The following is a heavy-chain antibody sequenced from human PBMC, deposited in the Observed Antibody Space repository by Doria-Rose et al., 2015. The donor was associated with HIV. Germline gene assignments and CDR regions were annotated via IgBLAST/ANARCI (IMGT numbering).Heavy chain of an antibody. CDR3: AGFRPSRGIYYSLDV. V-gene: IGHV4-4*09. J-gene: IGHJ6*03. CDR2: IYSSGST. D-gene: IGHD3-10*01. CDR1: GGSISSYY. Sequence: VQLQESGPGLVKPAETLSLTCTVSGGSISSYYWNWIRQPPGKGLEWIGYIYSSGSTHYNSSLKSRVTISIDTPKNQFPLKLSSVTAADTAVYYCAGFRPSRGIYYSLDVWGKGTTVTVSS.